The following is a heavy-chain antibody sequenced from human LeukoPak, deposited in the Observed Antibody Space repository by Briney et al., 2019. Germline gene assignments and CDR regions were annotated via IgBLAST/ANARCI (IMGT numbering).Heavy chain of an antibody. Sequence: SETLSLTCTVSGGSISSYYWSWIRQPPGKGLEWIGYIYTSGSTNYNPSLKSRVTISVDTSKNQFSLKLSPVTAADTAVYYCARREAVYDFWSGYYVNWFDPWGQGTLVTVSS. V-gene: IGHV4-4*09. CDR2: IYTSGST. D-gene: IGHD3-3*01. J-gene: IGHJ5*02. CDR3: ARREAVYDFWSGYYVNWFDP. CDR1: GGSISSYY.